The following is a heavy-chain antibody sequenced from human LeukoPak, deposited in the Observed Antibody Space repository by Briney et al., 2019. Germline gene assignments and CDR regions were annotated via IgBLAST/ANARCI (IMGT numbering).Heavy chain of an antibody. CDR1: GFSFNTHA. V-gene: IGHV3-30*04. J-gene: IGHJ5*02. D-gene: IGHD4-17*01. Sequence: GGSLRLSCAASGFSFNTHAMHWVRQAPGKGLEWVTFISYDGSVKYYIDSVKGRFTISRDNSKNTLYLQMNSLRAEDTAVYYCARLGGGTTVTTWGQGTLVTVSS. CDR2: ISYDGSVK. CDR3: ARLGGGTTVTT.